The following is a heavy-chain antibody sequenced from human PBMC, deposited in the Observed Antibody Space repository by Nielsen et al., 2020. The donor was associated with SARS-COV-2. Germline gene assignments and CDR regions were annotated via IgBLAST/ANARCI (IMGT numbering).Heavy chain of an antibody. Sequence: ASVKVSCKASGYTFTSYYMDWVRQAPGQGLEWMGIINPSGGSTSYAQKFQGRVTMTRDTSTSTVYMELSSLRSEDTAVYYCARPPSPFLYGGLYYFDYWGQGTLVTVSS. J-gene: IGHJ4*02. D-gene: IGHD4-23*01. CDR3: ARPPSPFLYGGLYYFDY. CDR2: INPSGGST. CDR1: GYTFTSYY. V-gene: IGHV1-46*01.